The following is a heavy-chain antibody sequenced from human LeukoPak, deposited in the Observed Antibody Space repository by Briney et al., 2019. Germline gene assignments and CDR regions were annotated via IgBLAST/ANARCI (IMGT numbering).Heavy chain of an antibody. V-gene: IGHV3-7*01. J-gene: IGHJ4*02. D-gene: IGHD5-24*01. CDR2: IKQDGSEK. Sequence: GGSLRLSCAASGFTFSSYWMSWVRKAPGKGLEWVANIKQDGSEKYYVDSVKGRFTISRDNAKNSLYLQMNSLRAEDTAVYYCARFVGDGYNFGGYFDYWGQGTLVTVSS. CDR1: GFTFSSYW. CDR3: ARFVGDGYNFGGYFDY.